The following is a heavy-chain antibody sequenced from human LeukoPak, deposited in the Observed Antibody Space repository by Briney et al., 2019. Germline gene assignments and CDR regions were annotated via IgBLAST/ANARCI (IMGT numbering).Heavy chain of an antibody. V-gene: IGHV1-18*01. CDR1: GFTFTSFG. Sequence: ALVKVSCKASGFTFTSFGFSWVRQAPGQGLEWMGWISAYNGNTNYAQKLQGRVTMTTDTSTSTAYMELRSLRSDDTAVYYCARDKGSITIFGVVIFDDAFDIWGQGTMVTVSS. CDR2: ISAYNGNT. D-gene: IGHD3-3*01. J-gene: IGHJ3*02. CDR3: ARDKGSITIFGVVIFDDAFDI.